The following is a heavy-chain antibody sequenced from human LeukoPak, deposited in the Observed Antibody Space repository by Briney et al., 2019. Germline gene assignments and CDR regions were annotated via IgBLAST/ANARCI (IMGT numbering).Heavy chain of an antibody. CDR2: IEEDGSEK. V-gene: IGHV3-7*03. Sequence: GGSLRLSCAASGFTFSMYWMSWVRQAPGKGLEWVANIEEDGSEKYYVDSVKGRFAISRDNAKNSLYLQMNSLRAVDTAVYYCARGVDTLLYFGELLSPGEFDYWGQGALVTVSS. CDR1: GFTFSMYW. J-gene: IGHJ4*02. CDR3: ARGVDTLLYFGELLSPGEFDY. D-gene: IGHD3-10*01.